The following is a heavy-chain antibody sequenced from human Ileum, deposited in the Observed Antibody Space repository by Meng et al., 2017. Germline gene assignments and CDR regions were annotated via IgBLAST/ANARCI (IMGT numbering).Heavy chain of an antibody. CDR1: GFTFSTYE. CDR3: AREDGDSNGYYFDY. CDR2: ISPRSTTK. J-gene: IGHJ4*02. V-gene: IGHV3-48*03. D-gene: IGHD3-3*01. Sequence: GGSLRPSFAASGFTFSTYEMNWVRQAPGKGLKWLSYISPRSTTKYYADSVKGRFTISRDNAKNSLFLQIDSLRAEDTDVYYCAREDGDSNGYYFDYWGQGALVTVSS.